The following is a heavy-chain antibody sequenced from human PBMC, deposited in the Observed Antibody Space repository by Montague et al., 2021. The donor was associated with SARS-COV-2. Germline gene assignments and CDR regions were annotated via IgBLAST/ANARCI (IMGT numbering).Heavy chain of an antibody. Sequence: CAISGDSVSSDTAAWHWIRQSPSRGLEWLGRTFYRSQWHTDSAASVRSRISFSGDISKNQFSLHLNSVTPEDTAIYYCARDGDYGGTWYSFLQNWGQGTVV. J-gene: IGHJ1*01. V-gene: IGHV6-1*01. CDR1: GDSVSSDTAA. CDR3: ARDGDYGGTWYSFLQN. CDR2: TFYRSQWHT. D-gene: IGHD4-17*01.